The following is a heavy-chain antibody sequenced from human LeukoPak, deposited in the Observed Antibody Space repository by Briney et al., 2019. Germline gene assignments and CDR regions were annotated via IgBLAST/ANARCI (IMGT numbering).Heavy chain of an antibody. Sequence: PGGSLRLSCAASGFTFSSYSMNWVRQAPGKGLEWISSISSSSSYIYYADSVKGRFTISRDNSKNTLYLQMGSLRAEDMAVYYCARGGYFDWFPADWFDPWGQGTLVTVSS. CDR3: ARGGYFDWFPADWFDP. D-gene: IGHD3-9*01. CDR1: GFTFSSYS. V-gene: IGHV3-21*01. J-gene: IGHJ5*02. CDR2: ISSSSSYI.